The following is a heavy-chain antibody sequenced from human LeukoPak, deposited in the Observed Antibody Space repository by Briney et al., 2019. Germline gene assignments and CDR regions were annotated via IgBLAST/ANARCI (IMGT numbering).Heavy chain of an antibody. CDR1: GGSISSYY. CDR3: AGLWFGELLVDY. D-gene: IGHD3-10*01. Sequence: NPSETLSLTCTVSGGSISSYYWHWIRQPPGKGLEWIGYIYYSGSTNYNPSLKSRVTISVDTSKNQFSLKLSSVTAADTAVYYCAGLWFGELLVDYWGQGTLVTVSS. CDR2: IYYSGST. V-gene: IGHV4-59*12. J-gene: IGHJ4*02.